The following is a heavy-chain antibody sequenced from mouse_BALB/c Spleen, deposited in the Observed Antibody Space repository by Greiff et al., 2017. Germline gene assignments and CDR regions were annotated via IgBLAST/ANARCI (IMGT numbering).Heavy chain of an antibody. CDR3: TRDTTVVEGYAMDY. D-gene: IGHD1-1*01. Sequence: EVHLVESGGGLVKPGGSLKLSCAASGFTFSSYTMSWVRQTPEKRLEWVATISSGGSYTYYPDSVKGRFTISRDNAKNTLYLQMSSLKSEDTAMYYCTRDTTVVEGYAMDYWGQGTSVTVSS. V-gene: IGHV5-6-4*01. CDR1: GFTFSSYT. J-gene: IGHJ4*01. CDR2: ISSGGSYT.